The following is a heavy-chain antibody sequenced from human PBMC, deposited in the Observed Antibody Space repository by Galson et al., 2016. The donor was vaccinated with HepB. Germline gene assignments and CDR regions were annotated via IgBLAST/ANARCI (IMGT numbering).Heavy chain of an antibody. CDR2: IKQDGSEK. CDR1: RFTFINSW. Sequence: SLRLSCAASRFTFINSWMSWVRQAPGKGLEWVANIKQDGSEKYYVDSVKGRFTISRDNAKNSPFLQMNGLRAEDTAVYYCARALSSSGWAYWYFDLWGRGTLVTASS. J-gene: IGHJ2*01. CDR3: ARALSSSGWAYWYFDL. V-gene: IGHV3-7*03. D-gene: IGHD6-19*01.